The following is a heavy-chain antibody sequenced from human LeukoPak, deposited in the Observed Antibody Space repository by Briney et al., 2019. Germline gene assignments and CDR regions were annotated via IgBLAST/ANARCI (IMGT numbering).Heavy chain of an antibody. J-gene: IGHJ4*02. V-gene: IGHV3-30*18. CDR2: ISYDGSNK. CDR3: AKSFGYCSGGSCYHHFDY. CDR1: GFTFSSYG. D-gene: IGHD2-15*01. Sequence: GGSLRLSCAASGFTFSSYGMHWVRQAPGKGLEWVAVISYDGSNKYYADSVKGRFTISRDNSKNTLYLQMNSLRAEDTAVYYCAKSFGYCSGGSCYHHFDYWGQGTLVTVSS.